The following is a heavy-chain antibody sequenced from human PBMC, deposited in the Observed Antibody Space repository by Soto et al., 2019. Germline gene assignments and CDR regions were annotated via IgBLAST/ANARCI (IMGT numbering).Heavy chain of an antibody. V-gene: IGHV4-31*03. CDR1: GGSISSGGYY. Sequence: QVQLQESGPGLVKPSQTLSLTCTVSGGSISSGGYYWSWIRQHPGKGLEWIGYIYYSGSTYYNPSRKSRVTISVDTSKNQFSLKLSSVTAADTAVYYCARDWWFDYYYYGMDVWGQGTTVTVSS. CDR3: ARDWWFDYYYYGMDV. J-gene: IGHJ6*02. D-gene: IGHD2-15*01. CDR2: IYYSGST.